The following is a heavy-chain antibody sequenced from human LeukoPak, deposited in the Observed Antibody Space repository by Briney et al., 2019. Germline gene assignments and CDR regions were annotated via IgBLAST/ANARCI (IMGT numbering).Heavy chain of an antibody. D-gene: IGHD2-15*01. V-gene: IGHV1-69*13. CDR2: IIPIFGTA. CDR3: ARDRQTDIVVVVAGSPALNWFDP. CDR1: GGTFSSYA. Sequence: SVKVSCKASGGTFSSYAISWVRQAPGQGLEWTGGIIPIFGTANYAQKFQGRVTITADESTSTAYMELSSLRSEDTAVYYCARDRQTDIVVVVAGSPALNWFDPWGQGTLVTVSS. J-gene: IGHJ5*02.